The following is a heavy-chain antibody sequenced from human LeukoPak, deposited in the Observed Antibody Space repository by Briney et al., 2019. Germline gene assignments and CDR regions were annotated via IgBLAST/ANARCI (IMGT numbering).Heavy chain of an antibody. Sequence: PGGSLRLSCAASGFTFDDYDMSWVRHAPAKGLEGVSYISSSGSTIYYADSVKGRFTISRDNAKNSLYLQMNSLRAEDTAVYYCAELGITMIGGVWGKGTTVTMSS. V-gene: IGHV3-48*03. D-gene: IGHD3-10*02. J-gene: IGHJ6*04. CDR3: AELGITMIGGV. CDR2: ISSSGSTI. CDR1: GFTFDDYD.